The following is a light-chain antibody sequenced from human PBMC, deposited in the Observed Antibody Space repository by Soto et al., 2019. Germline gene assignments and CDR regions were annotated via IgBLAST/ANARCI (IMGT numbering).Light chain of an antibody. CDR1: QSVSSNY. J-gene: IGKJ3*01. CDR3: QHYGSSPFT. Sequence: EIVLTQSPGTLSLSPGERATLSCRASQSVSSNYLAWYQQKPGQAPRLLVYGASIRATGIPDRFSGSGSGTDVTLTISGVEPEDFAVYYCQHYGSSPFTFGPGTKVDIK. CDR2: GAS. V-gene: IGKV3-20*01.